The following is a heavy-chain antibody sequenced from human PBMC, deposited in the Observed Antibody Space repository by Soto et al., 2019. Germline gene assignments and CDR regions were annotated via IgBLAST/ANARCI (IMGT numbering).Heavy chain of an antibody. J-gene: IGHJ6*03. V-gene: IGHV4-59*01. CDR2: IYYSGST. Sequence: QVQLQESGPGLVKPSETLSLTCTVSGGSISSYYWSWIRQPPGKGLEWIGYIYYSGSTNYNPSLKSRVTISVDTSKNQFSLKLSSVTAADTAVYYCASSRESGYCTNGVCYTSYYYYMDVWGKGTTVTVSS. D-gene: IGHD2-8*01. CDR1: GGSISSYY. CDR3: ASSRESGYCTNGVCYTSYYYYMDV.